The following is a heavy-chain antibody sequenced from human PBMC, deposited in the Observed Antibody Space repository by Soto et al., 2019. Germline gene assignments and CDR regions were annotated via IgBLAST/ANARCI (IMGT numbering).Heavy chain of an antibody. CDR1: GYTLTELS. V-gene: IGHV1-24*01. CDR2: FDPEDGET. CDR3: ATDRSRRSSPLLDV. Sequence: GASVKVSCKVSGYTLTELSMHWVRQAPGKGLEWMGGFDPEDGETIYAQKFQGRVTMTEDTSTDPAYMELSSLRSEDTAVYYGATDRSRRSSPLLDVWGQGTTVTVSS. J-gene: IGHJ6*02. D-gene: IGHD6-6*01.